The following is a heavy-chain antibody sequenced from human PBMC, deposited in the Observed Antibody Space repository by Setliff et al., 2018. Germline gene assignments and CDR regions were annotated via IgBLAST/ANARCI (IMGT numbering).Heavy chain of an antibody. CDR1: GYSISSGYY. Sequence: SETLSLTCAVSGYSISSGYYWGWFRQPPGMRPEWIGTVYYSGSIYYNPSLKSRVTLFVDTCKDQFSLRLTSMTAADTAVYYCARQVEMATIAFDVWGQGTMVTVSS. V-gene: IGHV4-38-2*01. D-gene: IGHD5-12*01. CDR2: VYYSGSI. J-gene: IGHJ3*01. CDR3: ARQVEMATIAFDV.